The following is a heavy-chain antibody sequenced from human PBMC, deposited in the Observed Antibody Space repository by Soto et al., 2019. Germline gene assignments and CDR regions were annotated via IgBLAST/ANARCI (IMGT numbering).Heavy chain of an antibody. CDR3: ARDGLGMDV. D-gene: IGHD3-10*01. CDR1: GFTFSSYE. J-gene: IGHJ6*02. CDR2: ISSSGSTI. Sequence: ESGGGLVQPGGSLRLSCAASGFTFSSYEMNWVRQAPGKGLEWVSYISSSGSTIHYADSVKGRFTISRDNAKNSLFLQMDSLRAEDTAVYYCARDGLGMDVWGQGTTVIVSS. V-gene: IGHV3-48*03.